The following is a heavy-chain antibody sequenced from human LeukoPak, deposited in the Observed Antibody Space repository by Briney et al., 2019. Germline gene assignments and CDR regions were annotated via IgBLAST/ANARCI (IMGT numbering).Heavy chain of an antibody. D-gene: IGHD5-24*01. Sequence: ASVKVSCKASGYTFTSYGISWVRQAPGQGLEWMGWISAYNGNTNYAQKLQGRVTMTTDTSTSTAYMELRSLRSDDTAVYYCARDPSRDGYKTYFDYWGQGTLVTVSS. CDR3: ARDPSRDGYKTYFDY. V-gene: IGHV1-18*01. CDR2: ISAYNGNT. J-gene: IGHJ4*02. CDR1: GYTFTSYG.